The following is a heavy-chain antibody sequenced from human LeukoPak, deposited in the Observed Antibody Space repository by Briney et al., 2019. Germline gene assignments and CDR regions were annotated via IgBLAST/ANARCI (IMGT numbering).Heavy chain of an antibody. J-gene: IGHJ4*02. D-gene: IGHD2-8*01. V-gene: IGHV1-18*01. CDR3: ARDTNNEIDY. CDR1: GYPFTTYG. CDR2: INSYKGDT. Sequence: ASVKVSCKTSGYPFTTYGVAWVRQAPGQGLEWMGWINSYKGDTQYSQKFQGRSALTSDTSTNTVHMELWSLRSDDTAVYYCARDTNNEIDYWGQGTLVIVSS.